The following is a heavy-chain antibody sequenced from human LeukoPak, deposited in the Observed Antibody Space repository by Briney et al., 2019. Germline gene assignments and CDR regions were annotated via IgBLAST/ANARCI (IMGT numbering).Heavy chain of an antibody. CDR2: ICSGGSAI. J-gene: IGHJ5*02. CDR3: ARAYCSSTSCYDSWFDP. V-gene: IGHV3-48*04. CDR1: GFPYRSYS. D-gene: IGHD2-2*01. Sequence: GGPLRLSCAASGFPYRSYSMNWVRQAPGKALEWVSYICSGGSAIYHADSVKGRFTISRDNARSSLDLQMNSLRAEDTAVYYCARAYCSSTSCYDSWFDPWGQGTLVTVSS.